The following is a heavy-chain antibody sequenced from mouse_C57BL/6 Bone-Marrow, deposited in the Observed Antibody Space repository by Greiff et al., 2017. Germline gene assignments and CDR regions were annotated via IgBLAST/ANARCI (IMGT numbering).Heavy chain of an antibody. CDR1: GYTFTSYW. Sequence: QVQLQQPGAELVKPGASVTVSCKASGYTFTSYWMHWVKQRPGQGLEWIGRIHPSDGDTNYNQKFKGKATLTVDKSSSTAYMQLSSLTSADSAVYYCAIKGYNLGSSRCFDYWDQGTTLTVSS. CDR2: IHPSDGDT. D-gene: IGHD1-1*01. V-gene: IGHV1-74*01. CDR3: AIKGYNLGSSRCFDY. J-gene: IGHJ2*01.